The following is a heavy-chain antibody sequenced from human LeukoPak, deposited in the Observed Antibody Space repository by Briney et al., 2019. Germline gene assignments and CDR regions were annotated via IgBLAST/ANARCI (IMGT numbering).Heavy chain of an antibody. V-gene: IGHV4-34*01. J-gene: IGHJ6*02. Sequence: SETLSLTCAVYGGSFSGYYWSWIRQPPGKGLEWIGEINHSGSTNYNPSLKSRLTISVDTSKSRFSLKLTSVTAADTAVYYCTRDRSTLMDVWGQGTTVTVSS. CDR2: INHSGST. CDR3: TRDRSTLMDV. CDR1: GGSFSGYY. D-gene: IGHD2-2*01.